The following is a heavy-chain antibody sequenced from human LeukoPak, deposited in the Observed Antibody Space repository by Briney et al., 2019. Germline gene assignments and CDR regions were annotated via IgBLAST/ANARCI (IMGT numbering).Heavy chain of an antibody. Sequence: SETLSLTCTVSGGSISSYYWSWIRQPPGKGLEWIGYIYYSGSTNYNPSLKSRVTISVDTSKNQSSLKRSSVTAADTAVYYGARAVDTWGQGTLVTVSS. CDR3: ARAVDT. D-gene: IGHD5-18*01. V-gene: IGHV4-59*01. CDR1: GGSISSYY. J-gene: IGHJ4*02. CDR2: IYYSGST.